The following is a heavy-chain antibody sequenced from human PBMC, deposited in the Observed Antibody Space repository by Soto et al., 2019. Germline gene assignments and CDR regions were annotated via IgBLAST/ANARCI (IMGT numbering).Heavy chain of an antibody. D-gene: IGHD3-10*01. CDR1: GFTFRWFG. Sequence: PGGSLRLSCAGSGFTFRWFGMNWVRQAPGKGLEWVARISNDGSNEYYVDSVKGRFTISRDNSKNTLYLQMNSLRTEDTAVYYCAHPRGFGVFDAYDIWGQGTMVTVSS. CDR2: ISNDGSNE. CDR3: AHPRGFGVFDAYDI. V-gene: IGHV3-30*03. J-gene: IGHJ3*02.